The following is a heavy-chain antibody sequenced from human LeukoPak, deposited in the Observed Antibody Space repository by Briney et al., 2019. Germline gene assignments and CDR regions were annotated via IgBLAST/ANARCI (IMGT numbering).Heavy chain of an antibody. CDR1: GFTFSTYT. CDR3: ARNESTGHDY. D-gene: IGHD1-14*01. J-gene: IGHJ4*02. Sequence: GGSLRLSCAASGFTFSTYTMNWVRQAPGKGLEWVSSISSGSSYIYYAGSVKGRFTISRDNARNLLYLLMNSLRAEDTAVYYCARNESTGHDYWGQGTLVTVSS. CDR2: ISSGSSYI. V-gene: IGHV3-21*01.